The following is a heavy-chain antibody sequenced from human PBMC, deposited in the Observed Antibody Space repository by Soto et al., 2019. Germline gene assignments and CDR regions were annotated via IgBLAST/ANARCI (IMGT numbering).Heavy chain of an antibody. J-gene: IGHJ4*02. Sequence: ASVKVSCKASGYTFTGYYMHWVRQAPGQGLEWMGWINPNSGGTNYAQKFQGRVTMTRDTSISTAYMELSRLRSDDTAVYYCARDLYYDSSGYYWSWGQGTLVTVSS. D-gene: IGHD3-22*01. CDR3: ARDLYYDSSGYYWS. V-gene: IGHV1-2*02. CDR1: GYTFTGYY. CDR2: INPNSGGT.